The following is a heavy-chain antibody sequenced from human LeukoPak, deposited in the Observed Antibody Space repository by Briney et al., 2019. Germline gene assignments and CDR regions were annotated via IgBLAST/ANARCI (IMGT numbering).Heavy chain of an antibody. CDR2: ISGSGGST. J-gene: IGHJ4*02. D-gene: IGHD2-21*02. Sequence: GGSLRLSCAASEFTFSSYAMNWVRQAPGEGLEWVSAISGSGGSTYSADSVKGRFTISRDNSKNTLYLQMNSLSAEDTAVYYCAKGETYCGGDCYSYWGQGTLLTVSS. CDR1: EFTFSSYA. CDR3: AKGETYCGGDCYSY. V-gene: IGHV3-23*01.